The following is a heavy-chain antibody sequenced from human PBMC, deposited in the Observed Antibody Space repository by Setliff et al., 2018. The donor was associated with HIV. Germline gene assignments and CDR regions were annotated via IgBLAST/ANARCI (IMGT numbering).Heavy chain of an antibody. J-gene: IGHJ4*02. V-gene: IGHV1-18*01. CDR1: GSSFTSYG. D-gene: IGHD3-9*01. CDR3: ARAYDILTGYFDY. Sequence: GASVKVSCKASGSSFTSYGLNWVRQAPGQWLGWMGWISVYNGYTNYAQKVRDRVTMTADTSTSTAYMELRSLRSDDTAVYYCARAYDILTGYFDYWGQGTLVTVSS. CDR2: ISVYNGYT.